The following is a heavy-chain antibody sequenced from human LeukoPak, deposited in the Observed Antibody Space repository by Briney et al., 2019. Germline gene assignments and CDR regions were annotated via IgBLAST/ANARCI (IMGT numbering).Heavy chain of an antibody. CDR1: GYTLSEYG. CDR2: ITTYNGEK. D-gene: IGHD2-8*01. Sequence: GASVKVSCKASGYTLSEYGISWVRQAPGQGLEWVGWITTYNGEKIYSQKFQGRVTMTTDTSSGTYYMELRNLRSDDTAIYYCARDCSNGVCYPRDYWGQGTLVIVSS. CDR3: ARDCSNGVCYPRDY. V-gene: IGHV1-18*01. J-gene: IGHJ4*02.